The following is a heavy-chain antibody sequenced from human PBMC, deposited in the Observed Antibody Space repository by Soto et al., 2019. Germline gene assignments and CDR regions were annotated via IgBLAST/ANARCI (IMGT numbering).Heavy chain of an antibody. CDR2: ISYDGSNK. CDR3: AKVGLPLGYYCYMDV. D-gene: IGHD3-16*01. J-gene: IGHJ6*03. CDR1: GFTFSSYA. Sequence: GGSLRLSCAASGFTFSSYAMHWVRQAPGKGLEWVAVISYDGSNKYYADSVKGRFTISRDNSKNTLYLQMNSLRAEDTAVYYCAKVGLPLGYYCYMDVWGKGTTVTVSS. V-gene: IGHV3-30-3*01.